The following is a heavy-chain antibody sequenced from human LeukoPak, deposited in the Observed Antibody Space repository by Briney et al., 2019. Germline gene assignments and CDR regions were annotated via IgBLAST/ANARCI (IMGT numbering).Heavy chain of an antibody. D-gene: IGHD4-23*01. Sequence: GGSLRLSCAASGLTFSSYWMSWVRQAPGKGLEWVANIKQDGSEKYYVDSVKGRFTISRDNAKNSLYLQMNSLRAEDTAVYYCARVPHRGGYYYYYYYMDVWGKGTTVTVSS. CDR3: ARVPHRGGYYYYYYYMDV. CDR1: GLTFSSYW. V-gene: IGHV3-7*01. CDR2: IKQDGSEK. J-gene: IGHJ6*03.